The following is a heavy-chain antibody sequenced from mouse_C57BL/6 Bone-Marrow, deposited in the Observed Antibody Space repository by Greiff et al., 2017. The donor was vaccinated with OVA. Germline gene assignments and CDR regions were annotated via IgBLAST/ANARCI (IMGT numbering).Heavy chain of an antibody. J-gene: IGHJ3*01. CDR1: GFTFSSYA. Sequence: EVKVEESGEGLVKPGGSLKLSCAASGFTFSSYAMSWVRQTPEKRLEWVAYISSGGDYIYYADTVKGRFTISRDNARNTLYLQMSSLKSEDTAMYYCTRGDYGSSLFAYWGQGTLVTVSA. V-gene: IGHV5-9-1*02. CDR2: ISSGGDYI. CDR3: TRGDYGSSLFAY. D-gene: IGHD1-1*01.